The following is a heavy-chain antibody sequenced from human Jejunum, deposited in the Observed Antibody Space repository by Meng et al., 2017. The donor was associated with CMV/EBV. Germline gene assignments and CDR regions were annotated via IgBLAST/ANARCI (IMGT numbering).Heavy chain of an antibody. CDR3: TRDAGRRDGYNYLGYFDS. CDR2: INTDGSST. V-gene: IGHV3-74*01. J-gene: IGHJ4*02. CDR1: FMTYW. Sequence: FMTYWMNWFRQAPGKGLMWVSRINTDGSSTTYADSVKGRFTVSRDNAKNTLYLQMNSLRAEDTAVYYCTRDAGRRDGYNYLGYFDSWGQGTPVTVSS. D-gene: IGHD5-24*01.